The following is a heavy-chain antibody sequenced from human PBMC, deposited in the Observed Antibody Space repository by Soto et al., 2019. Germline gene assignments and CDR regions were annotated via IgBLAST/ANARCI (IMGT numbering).Heavy chain of an antibody. CDR3: ARGGSTYYYDSSGYYFDY. Sequence: LSLTCAASGFTFSSYGMHWVRQAPGKGLEWVAVIWYDGSNKYYADSVKGRFTISRDNSKNTLYLQMNSLRAEDTAVYYCARGGSTYYYDSSGYYFDYWGQGTLVTVSS. CDR2: IWYDGSNK. D-gene: IGHD3-22*01. V-gene: IGHV3-33*01. J-gene: IGHJ4*02. CDR1: GFTFSSYG.